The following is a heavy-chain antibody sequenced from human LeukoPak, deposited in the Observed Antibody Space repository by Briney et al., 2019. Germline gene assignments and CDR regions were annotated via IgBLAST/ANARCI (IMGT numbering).Heavy chain of an antibody. V-gene: IGHV1-69*04. CDR3: ARARGTAAAEYYFDY. Sequence: GASVKVSCKASGGTFSSYAISWVRQAPGQGLEWMGRIIPILGIANYAQKFQGRVTITADKSTSTAYMELSSLRSEDTAVYYCARARGTAAAEYYFDYWGQGTLVTVSS. CDR1: GGTFSSYA. D-gene: IGHD6-13*01. J-gene: IGHJ4*02. CDR2: IIPILGIA.